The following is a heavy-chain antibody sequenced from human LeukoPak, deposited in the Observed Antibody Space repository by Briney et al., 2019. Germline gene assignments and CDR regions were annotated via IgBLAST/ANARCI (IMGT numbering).Heavy chain of an antibody. CDR2: ISWNSGSI. V-gene: IGHV3-9*01. Sequence: GRSLRLSCAASGFTFDDYAMHWVRQAPGKGLEWVSGISWNSGSIGYADSVKGRFTISRDNSKNSLYLQMNSLRTEDTALYYCAKGLSGSYYGFDYWGQGTLVTVSS. J-gene: IGHJ4*02. CDR3: AKGLSGSYYGFDY. D-gene: IGHD1-26*01. CDR1: GFTFDDYA.